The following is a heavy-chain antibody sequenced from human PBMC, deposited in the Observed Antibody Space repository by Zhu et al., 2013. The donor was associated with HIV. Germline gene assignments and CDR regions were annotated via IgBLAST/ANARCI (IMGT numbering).Heavy chain of an antibody. J-gene: IGHJ6*02. CDR3: ARDLREVVPAAYYYYYGMDV. V-gene: IGHV1-69*01. Sequence: QVQLVQSGAEVKKPGSSVKVSCKASGGTFSSYAISWVRQAPGQGLEWMGGIIPIFGTANYAQKFQGRVTITADESTSTAYMELSSLRSEDTAVYYCARDLREVVPAAYYYYYGMDVWGQGTTVTVSS. CDR1: GGTFSSYA. CDR2: IIPIFGTA. D-gene: IGHD2-2*01.